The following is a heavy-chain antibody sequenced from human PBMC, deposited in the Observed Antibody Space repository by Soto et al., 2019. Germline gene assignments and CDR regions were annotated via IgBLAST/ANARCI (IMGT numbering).Heavy chain of an antibody. CDR2: SNPKSGGT. CDR3: ARGDSTDCSNGVCSFFYNHDMDV. D-gene: IGHD2-8*01. V-gene: IGHV1-2*04. J-gene: IGHJ6*02. Sequence: ASVQVSFMASRYSFLDCHIHWVRPAPGKGLEWLGRSNPKSGGTRTAQKFQGWVIITTDTSISTASMELTRLTSDDTAIYYCARGDSTDCSNGVCSFFYNHDMDVWGQGTTVTVSS. CDR1: RYSFLDCH.